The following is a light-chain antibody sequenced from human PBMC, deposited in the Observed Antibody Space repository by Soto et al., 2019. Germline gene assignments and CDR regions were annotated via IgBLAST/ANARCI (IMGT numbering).Light chain of an antibody. CDR2: VIS. CDR1: QKINNY. Sequence: DIQMTQSPSSLSASVGDGVTITCRASQKINNYLNWYQQKPGKAPQVLIYVISRLEGGVPSRFSGSGSGTDFTLTITSLQPEDFATYYCQQSFSIPYTFGQGTKLEI. CDR3: QQSFSIPYT. V-gene: IGKV1-39*01. J-gene: IGKJ2*01.